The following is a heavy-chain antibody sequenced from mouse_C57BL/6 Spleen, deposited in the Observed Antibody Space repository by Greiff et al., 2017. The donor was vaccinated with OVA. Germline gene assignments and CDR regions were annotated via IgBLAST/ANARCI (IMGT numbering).Heavy chain of an antibody. CDR2: ISDGGSYT. CDR3: ARGGYYGSSPQAMDY. J-gene: IGHJ4*01. V-gene: IGHV5-4*01. D-gene: IGHD1-1*01. CDR1: GFTFSSYA. Sequence: DVHLVESGGGLVKPGGSLKLSCAASGFTFSSYAMSWVRQTPEKRLEWVATISDGGSYTYYPDNVKGRFTISRDNAKNNLYLQMSHLKSEDTAMYYCARGGYYGSSPQAMDYWGQGTSVTVSS.